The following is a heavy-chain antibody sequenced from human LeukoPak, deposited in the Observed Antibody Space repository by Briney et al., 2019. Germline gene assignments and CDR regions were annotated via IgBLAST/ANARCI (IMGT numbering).Heavy chain of an antibody. Sequence: PGGPLRLSCSASGFSFRDYAMIWVRQAPGKGLEGVAGLSAGDPTTLHADPVRGRFTTTKDHSKDNLYLQKDSPRDDDTALYYCVRGAWGWLFDGWGQGTLVTVSS. CDR2: LSAGDPTT. D-gene: IGHD5-12*01. CDR3: VRGAWGWLFDG. CDR1: GFSFRDYA. J-gene: IGHJ4*02. V-gene: IGHV3-23*01.